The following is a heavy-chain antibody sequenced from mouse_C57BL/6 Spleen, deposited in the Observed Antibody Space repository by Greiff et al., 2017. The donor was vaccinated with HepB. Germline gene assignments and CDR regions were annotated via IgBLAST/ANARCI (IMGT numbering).Heavy chain of an antibody. Sequence: EVMLVESGGGLVKPGGSLKLSCAASGFTFSSYAMSWVRQTPEKRLEWVATISDGGSYTYYPDNVKGRFTISRDNAKNNLYLQMSHLKSEDTAMYYSERDDDYDETYWGQGTLVTVSA. CDR2: ISDGGSYT. CDR3: ERDDDYDETY. V-gene: IGHV5-4*01. D-gene: IGHD2-4*01. CDR1: GFTFSSYA. J-gene: IGHJ3*01.